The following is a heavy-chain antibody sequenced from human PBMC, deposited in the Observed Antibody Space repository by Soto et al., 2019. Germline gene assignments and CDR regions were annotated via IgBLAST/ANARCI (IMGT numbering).Heavy chain of an antibody. Sequence: EVQLLESGGGLVQPGGSLRLSCAASGFTFSSYAMSWVRRAPGKGLEWVSAISGSGGSTYYADSVKGRFTISRDNSKNTLYLQMNSLRAEDTAVYYCARGYSSGWYFDYWGQGTLVTVSS. V-gene: IGHV3-23*01. D-gene: IGHD6-19*01. CDR1: GFTFSSYA. CDR2: ISGSGGST. CDR3: ARGYSSGWYFDY. J-gene: IGHJ4*02.